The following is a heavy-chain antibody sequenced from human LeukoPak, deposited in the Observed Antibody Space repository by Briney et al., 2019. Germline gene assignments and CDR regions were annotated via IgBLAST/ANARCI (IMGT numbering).Heavy chain of an antibody. D-gene: IGHD6-13*01. V-gene: IGHV3-7*01. CDR3: ARDGTAAGLYFDL. J-gene: IGHJ4*01. CDR2: IKQDGGEK. Sequence: GGSLRLSCAVSGFTFSSYWMNWVRQAPGKGLEWVASIKQDGGEKSYVDSVKGRFTISRDNAKNSLYLQMSSLSAEDTAVYYCARDGTAAGLYFDLWGQGTLVTVSS. CDR1: GFTFSSYW.